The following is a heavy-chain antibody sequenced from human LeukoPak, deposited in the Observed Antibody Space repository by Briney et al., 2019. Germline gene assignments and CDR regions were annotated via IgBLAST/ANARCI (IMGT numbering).Heavy chain of an antibody. V-gene: IGHV3-9*01. CDR2: ISWNSGSI. CDR1: GFTFDDYA. Sequence: GGSLRLSCAASGFTFDDYAMHWVRQAPGKGLEWVSGISWNSGSIGYADSVKGRFTISRDNAKNSLYLQMNSLRAEDTALYYCAKGSVAVTTAGLEDYWGQGTLVTVSS. J-gene: IGHJ4*02. CDR3: AKGSVAVTTAGLEDY. D-gene: IGHD4-17*01.